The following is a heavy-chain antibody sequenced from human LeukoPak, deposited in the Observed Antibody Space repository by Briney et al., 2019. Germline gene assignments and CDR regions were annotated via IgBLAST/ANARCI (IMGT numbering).Heavy chain of an antibody. V-gene: IGHV3-7*04. J-gene: IGHJ4*02. CDR1: GFTFSTYW. CDR3: ARDLDY. Sequence: PGGSLRLSCAASGFTFSTYWMSWVRQAPGKGLEWVANVKEDGRQKFYVDPVKGRFTISRDNAKNSLYLQMDSLRAEDTAVYYCARDLDYWGQGTPVTVSS. CDR2: VKEDGRQK.